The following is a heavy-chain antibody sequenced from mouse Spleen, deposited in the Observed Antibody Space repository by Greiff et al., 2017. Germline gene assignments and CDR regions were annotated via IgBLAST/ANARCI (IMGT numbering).Heavy chain of an antibody. CDR2: IYPRSGNT. CDR1: GYTFTSYG. CDR3: ARGGMITTDYAMDY. Sequence: VKLQESGAELARPGASVKLSCKASGYTFTSYGISWVKQRTGQGLEWIGEIYPRSGNTYYNEKFKGKATLTADKSSSTAYMELRSLTSEDSAVYFCARGGMITTDYAMDYWGQGTSVTVSS. D-gene: IGHD2-4*01. V-gene: IGHV1-81*01. J-gene: IGHJ4*01.